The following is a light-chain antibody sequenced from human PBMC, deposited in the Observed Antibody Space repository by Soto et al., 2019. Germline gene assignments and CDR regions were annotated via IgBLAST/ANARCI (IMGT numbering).Light chain of an antibody. Sequence: VIRQYPATLSVSPREGATLSCRASQGIGDTLAWYQHKPGQTPRLLIYDTSTRATGVPTRFSGSRSGAEFTLTINSLQSEDFAVYYCQPYNNWPLTFGGGTKVDIK. J-gene: IGKJ4*01. CDR3: QPYNNWPLT. CDR2: DTS. V-gene: IGKV3-15*01. CDR1: QGIGDT.